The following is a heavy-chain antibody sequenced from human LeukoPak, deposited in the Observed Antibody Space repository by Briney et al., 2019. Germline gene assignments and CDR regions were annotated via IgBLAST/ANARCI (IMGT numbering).Heavy chain of an antibody. CDR1: GFTFSSYS. D-gene: IGHD3-16*01. Sequence: GGSLRLSCAASGFTFSSYSMNWVRQAPGKGLEWVSSISSRSTYIYHADSVKGQFTISRDNAKNSLFLQMNSLRAEDTAVYFCAKSTRAVMAMMDVWGKGTTVTVSS. CDR2: ISSRSTYI. J-gene: IGHJ6*04. CDR3: AKSTRAVMAMMDV. V-gene: IGHV3-21*01.